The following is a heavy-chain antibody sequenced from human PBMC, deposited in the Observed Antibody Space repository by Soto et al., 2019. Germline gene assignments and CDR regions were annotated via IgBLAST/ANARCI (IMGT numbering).Heavy chain of an antibody. V-gene: IGHV4-59*01. D-gene: IGHD2-15*01. Sequence: SETLSLTCTVSGGSISSYYWSWIRQPPGKGLEWIGYIYYSGSTNYNPSLKSRVTISVDTSKNQFSLKLSSVTAADTAVYYCARGVAVHYYYYYGMDVWGQGTTVTVSS. CDR2: IYYSGST. CDR3: ARGVAVHYYYYYGMDV. CDR1: GGSISSYY. J-gene: IGHJ6*02.